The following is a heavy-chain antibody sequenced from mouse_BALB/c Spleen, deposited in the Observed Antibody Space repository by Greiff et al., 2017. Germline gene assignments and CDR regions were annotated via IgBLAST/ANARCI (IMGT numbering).Heavy chain of an antibody. CDR1: GFTFSSFG. V-gene: IGHV5-17*02. CDR2: ISSGSSTI. Sequence: EVKLVESGGGLVQPGGSRKLSCAASGFTFSSFGMHWVRQAPEKGLEWVAYISSGSSTIYYADTVKGRFTISRDNPKNTLFLQMTSLRSEDTAMYYCARDYGSRFDYWGQGTPLTVSS. J-gene: IGHJ2*01. CDR3: ARDYGSRFDY. D-gene: IGHD1-1*01.